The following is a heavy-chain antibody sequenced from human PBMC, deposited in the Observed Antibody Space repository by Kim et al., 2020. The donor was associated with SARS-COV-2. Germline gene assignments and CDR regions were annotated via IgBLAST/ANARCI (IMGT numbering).Heavy chain of an antibody. V-gene: IGHV3-7*03. CDR2: IKQDGSEK. D-gene: IGHD3-10*01. CDR1: GFTFSSYW. J-gene: IGHJ2*01. Sequence: GGSLRLSCAASGFTFSSYWMSWVRQAPGKGLEWVANIKQDGSEKYYVDSVKGRFTISRDNAKNSLYLQMNSLRAEDTAVYYCASSPSQYYYGSGSPLGLWGRGTLVTVSS. CDR3: ASSPSQYYYGSGSPLGL.